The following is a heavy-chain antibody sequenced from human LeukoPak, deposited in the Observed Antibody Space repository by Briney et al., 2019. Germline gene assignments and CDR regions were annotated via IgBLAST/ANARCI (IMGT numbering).Heavy chain of an antibody. Sequence: GESLKISCKGSGYSFTNYWIGWVRQKPGKGLEWMGIIYPDDSDTRQSPSFQGQVTISADKSISTAYLQWSSLKASDTAVYYCATGGIYSSNFDYWGQGTLVTVSS. CDR1: GYSFTNYW. V-gene: IGHV5-51*01. J-gene: IGHJ4*02. D-gene: IGHD5-18*01. CDR3: ATGGIYSSNFDY. CDR2: IYPDDSDT.